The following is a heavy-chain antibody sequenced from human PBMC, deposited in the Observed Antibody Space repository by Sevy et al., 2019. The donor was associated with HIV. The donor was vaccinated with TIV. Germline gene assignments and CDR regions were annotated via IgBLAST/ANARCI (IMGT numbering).Heavy chain of an antibody. Sequence: ASVKVSCKASGYPFSSYGISWVRQAPGQGLEWMGWISADSGNSNYAQNLQGRVTMTTDTSTSTAYMELRSLRFVDTAVSYCARDVGGYGCDSIDYWGQGTLVTVSS. V-gene: IGHV1-18*01. CDR1: GYPFSSYG. J-gene: IGHJ4*02. CDR2: ISADSGNS. CDR3: ARDVGGYGCDSIDY. D-gene: IGHD2-21*02.